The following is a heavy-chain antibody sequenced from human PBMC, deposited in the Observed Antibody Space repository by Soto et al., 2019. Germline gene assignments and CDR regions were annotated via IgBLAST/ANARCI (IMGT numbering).Heavy chain of an antibody. Sequence: QVQLVQSGAEVKETGSSVKVSCKSSGYIFKNYAVTWLRQAPGQGLEWMGGIIPVFGTPDYSQKFRGRVTITADESTSTVYMGLRSLTSEDTAVYDCARHIYDCVWGSYRHWGQGTLVTVSS. CDR3: ARHIYDCVWGSYRH. CDR1: GYIFKNYA. J-gene: IGHJ4*02. V-gene: IGHV1-69*01. D-gene: IGHD3-16*02. CDR2: IIPVFGTP.